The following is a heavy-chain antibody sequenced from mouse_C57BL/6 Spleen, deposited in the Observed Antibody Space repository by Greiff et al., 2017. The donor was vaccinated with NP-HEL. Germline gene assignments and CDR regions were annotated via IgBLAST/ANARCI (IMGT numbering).Heavy chain of an antibody. CDR1: GYAFSSYW. D-gene: IGHD4-1*01. CDR2: IYPGDGDT. J-gene: IGHJ4*01. V-gene: IGHV1-80*01. CDR3: ARGYWDYAMDY. Sequence: VQLQQSGAELVKPGASVKISCKASGYAFSSYWMNWVKQRPGKGLEWIGQIYPGDGDTNYNGKFKGKATLTADKSSSTAYMQLSSLTSEDSAVYFCARGYWDYAMDYWGQGTSVTVSS.